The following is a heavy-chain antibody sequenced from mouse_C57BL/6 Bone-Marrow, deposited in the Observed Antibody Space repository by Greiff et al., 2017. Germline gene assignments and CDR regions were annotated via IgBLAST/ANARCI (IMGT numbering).Heavy chain of an antibody. CDR3: ARLGSYYAMDY. Sequence: VKLMESGAELARPGASVKLSCKASGYTFTSYGISWVKQRTGQGLEWIGEIYPRSGNTYYNEKFKGKATLTADKSSSTAYMELRSLTSEDSAVYFCARLGSYYAMDYWGKGTSVTVSS. J-gene: IGHJ4*01. CDR1: GYTFTSYG. V-gene: IGHV1-81*01. CDR2: IYPRSGNT.